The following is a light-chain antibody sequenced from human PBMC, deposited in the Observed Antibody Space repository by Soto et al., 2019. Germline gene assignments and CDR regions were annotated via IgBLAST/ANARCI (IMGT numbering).Light chain of an antibody. CDR3: QQYGSSSLT. Sequence: ETVLTQSPATLSLSPGERATLSCRASQSVSSSCLAWYQQKPGQAPRLLIYAASSRAAGMPDRFSGGGSGTDFTLTISRLEPEGFAAYYCQQYGSSSLTFGGGTKVQIK. CDR1: QSVSSSC. CDR2: AAS. V-gene: IGKV3-20*01. J-gene: IGKJ4*01.